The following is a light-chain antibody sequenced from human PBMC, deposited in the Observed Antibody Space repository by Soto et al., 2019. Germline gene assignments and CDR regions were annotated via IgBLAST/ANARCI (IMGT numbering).Light chain of an antibody. CDR1: SGHSRYA. Sequence: QLVLTQSPSASASLGATVKLTCTLSSGHSRYAIALHQQQPEKGPRYLMKLNSDGSHSKGDGVPDRFSGSSSGAERYLTISSLQSEDEADYYCQTWGTGIKVFGGGTKLTVL. CDR2: LNSDGSH. J-gene: IGLJ2*01. V-gene: IGLV4-69*01. CDR3: QTWGTGIKV.